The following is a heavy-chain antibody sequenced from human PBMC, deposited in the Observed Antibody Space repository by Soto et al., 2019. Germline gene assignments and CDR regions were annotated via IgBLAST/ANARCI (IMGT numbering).Heavy chain of an antibody. D-gene: IGHD6-13*01. Sequence: QVQLVESGGGVVQPGRSLRLSCAASGFTFSSYGMHWVLQAPGKGLEWVAVISYDGSNKYYADSVKGRFTISRDNSKNTLYLQMNSLRAEDTAVYYCAKDGGGGQHIAAAGTYVWYYFDYWGQGTLVTVSS. CDR1: GFTFSSYG. J-gene: IGHJ4*02. CDR3: AKDGGGGQHIAAAGTYVWYYFDY. CDR2: ISYDGSNK. V-gene: IGHV3-30*18.